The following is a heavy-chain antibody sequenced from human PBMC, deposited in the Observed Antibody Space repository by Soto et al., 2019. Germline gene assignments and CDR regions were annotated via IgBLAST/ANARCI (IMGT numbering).Heavy chain of an antibody. V-gene: IGHV1-24*01. D-gene: IGHD2-21*02. CDR2: FDPEDGET. CDR1: GYTLTELS. Sequence: ASVKVSCKVSGYTLTELSMHWVRQAPGKGLEWMGGFDPEDGETIYAQKFQGRVTMTEDASTDTAYMELSSLRSEDTAVYYCATDLLMGVTTKADYWGQGTLVTVSS. J-gene: IGHJ4*02. CDR3: ATDLLMGVTTKADY.